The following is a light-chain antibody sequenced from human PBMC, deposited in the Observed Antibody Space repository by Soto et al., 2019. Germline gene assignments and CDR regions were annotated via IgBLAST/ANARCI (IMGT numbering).Light chain of an antibody. V-gene: IGLV2-23*02. CDR2: EVS. CDR3: CSYAGSSTLV. CDR1: SSDVGSYNL. Sequence: QSVLTQPASVSGSRGQSITISCTGTSSDVGSYNLVSWYQQHPGKAPKLMIYEVSKRPSGVSNRFSGSKSGNTASLTISGLQAEDEADYYCCSYAGSSTLVFGGGTKLTVL. J-gene: IGLJ2*01.